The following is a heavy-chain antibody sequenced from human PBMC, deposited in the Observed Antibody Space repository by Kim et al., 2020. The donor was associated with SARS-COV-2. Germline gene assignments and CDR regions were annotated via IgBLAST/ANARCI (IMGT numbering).Heavy chain of an antibody. CDR2: IKQDGSEK. CDR1: GFTFSSYW. J-gene: IGHJ2*01. D-gene: IGHD1-26*01. V-gene: IGHV3-7*03. CDR3: ARVGGLRVLATWRYFDL. Sequence: GGSLRLSCAASGFTFSSYWMSWVRQAPGKGLEWVANIKQDGSEKYYVDSVKGRFTISRDNAKNSLYLQMNSLRAEDTAVYYCARVGGLRVLATWRYFDLWGRGTLVTVSS.